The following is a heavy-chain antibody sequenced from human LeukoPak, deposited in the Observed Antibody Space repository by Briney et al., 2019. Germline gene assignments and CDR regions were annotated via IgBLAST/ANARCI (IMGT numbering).Heavy chain of an antibody. V-gene: IGHV1-18*01. CDR2: ISGYNGNT. CDR3: ATVVRERWLQLGYFDY. D-gene: IGHD5-24*01. Sequence: ASVKVSCKASGYTFTTYGISWVRQAPGQGLEWMGWISGYNGNTNYAQKLQGRVTMTTDTSTSTAYMELRSLRSDDTAVYYCATVVRERWLQLGYFDYWGQGTLVTVSS. J-gene: IGHJ4*02. CDR1: GYTFTTYG.